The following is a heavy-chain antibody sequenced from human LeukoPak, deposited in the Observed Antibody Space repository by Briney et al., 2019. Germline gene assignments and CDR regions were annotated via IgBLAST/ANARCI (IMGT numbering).Heavy chain of an antibody. CDR3: ARRVFFDY. Sequence: SETLSLTCSVSGYSISSGYYWGWIRQPPGKGLEWIGSIDHSGSTYYNPSLKSRVTISVVTSKNQFSLKLRSVTAADTAVYYCARRVFFDYWGQGTLVTVSS. D-gene: IGHD3-16*01. J-gene: IGHJ4*02. CDR2: IDHSGST. V-gene: IGHV4-38-2*02. CDR1: GYSISSGYY.